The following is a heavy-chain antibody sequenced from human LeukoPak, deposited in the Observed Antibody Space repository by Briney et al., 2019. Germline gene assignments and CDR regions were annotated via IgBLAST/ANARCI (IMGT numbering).Heavy chain of an antibody. CDR1: GYSFTSYW. D-gene: IGHD2-21*01. CDR3: ARQSSNCGGDCYLGLFDY. J-gene: IGHJ4*02. CDR2: IYPGDSDT. V-gene: IGHV5-51*01. Sequence: GESLKISCKGSGYSFTSYWIGWVRQMPGKGLEWKGIIYPGDSDTRYSPSFQGQVTISADKSISTAYLQWSSLKASDTAMYYCARQSSNCGGDCYLGLFDYWGQGTLVTVSS.